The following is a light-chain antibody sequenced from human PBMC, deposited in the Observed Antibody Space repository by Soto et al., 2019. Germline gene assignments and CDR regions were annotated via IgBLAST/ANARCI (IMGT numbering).Light chain of an antibody. CDR3: QQYNSYPLT. J-gene: IGKJ4*01. Sequence: DIQMTQSPSTLSASVGDRVTITCRASQSISSWLAWYQQKPGKAPKLLIYKASSLESGFPSRFSGSGSGTEFNLTISSLQPDDLATYDCQQYNSYPLTFGGGTKMEIK. CDR1: QSISSW. V-gene: IGKV1-5*03. CDR2: KAS.